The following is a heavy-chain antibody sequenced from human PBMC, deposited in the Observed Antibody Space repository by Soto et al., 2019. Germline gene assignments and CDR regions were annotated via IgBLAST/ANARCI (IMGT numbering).Heavy chain of an antibody. J-gene: IGHJ4*02. CDR2: IYYSGST. D-gene: IGHD4-17*01. CDR1: GGSIRSGGYY. Sequence: QVQLQESGPGLVKPSQTLSLTCTVSGGSIRSGGYYWSWIRQHPGKGLAWIGYIYYSGSTYYNPSPKSRVTISVDTSKNQFSLKLSSVTAADTAVYYCARSLERDYGDYGGFDYWGQGTLVTVSS. V-gene: IGHV4-31*03. CDR3: ARSLERDYGDYGGFDY.